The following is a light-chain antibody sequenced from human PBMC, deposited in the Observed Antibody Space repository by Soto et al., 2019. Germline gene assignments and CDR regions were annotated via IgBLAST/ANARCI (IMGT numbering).Light chain of an antibody. Sequence: QSVLTQPPSTSGTPGQRVTIPCSGSGSNIGRNSVTWYQRLPGTAPKLLVYRNNQRPSGVPERFSGSKSGTSASLAISDLQSEDEAEYYCATWDDSLSGVEFGGGTKLTVL. CDR2: RNN. CDR1: GSNIGRNS. V-gene: IGLV1-44*01. J-gene: IGLJ3*02. CDR3: ATWDDSLSGVE.